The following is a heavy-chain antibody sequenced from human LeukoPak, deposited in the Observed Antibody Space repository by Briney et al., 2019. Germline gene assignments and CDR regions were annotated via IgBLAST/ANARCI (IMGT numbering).Heavy chain of an antibody. CDR2: ISGNGDTT. CDR1: GITFGNYA. J-gene: IGHJ2*01. CDR3: AKGGHFSFFDV. Sequence: GGSLRLSCAASGITFGNYAMTWVRQAPGKGLEWVSTISGNGDTTFYPDSVKGRFTISRDNSKNTHYLQMNSLRLEDTALYYCAKGGHFSFFDVWGRGTLVTVSS. V-gene: IGHV3-23*01.